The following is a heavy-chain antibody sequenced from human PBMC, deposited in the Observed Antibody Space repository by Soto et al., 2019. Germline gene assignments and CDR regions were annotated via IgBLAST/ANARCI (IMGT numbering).Heavy chain of an antibody. Sequence: EVQLLESGGGLVQPGGSLRLSCAASGFTFSSYAMSWVRQAPGKGLEWVSAISGSGGSTYYADSVKGRFTISRDNSKNTVYLQMNSLRAEDTAVYYCAKGDSSSWYWSGFDYWGQGTLVTVSS. CDR3: AKGDSSSWYWSGFDY. CDR2: ISGSGGST. J-gene: IGHJ4*02. CDR1: GFTFSSYA. V-gene: IGHV3-23*01. D-gene: IGHD6-13*01.